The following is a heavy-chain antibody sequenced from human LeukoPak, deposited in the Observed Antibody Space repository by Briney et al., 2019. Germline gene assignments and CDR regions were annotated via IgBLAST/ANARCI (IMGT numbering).Heavy chain of an antibody. CDR3: AKEDGDDFFSGTAGFDS. Sequence: GGSLTLSCAASGFRFSCSWMHWVRQVPRKGLVLVSRMNSDGSDLTYADSVQGRFTISSDNAKDTLYLRMYSLIVDDTAVHYCAKEDGDDFFSGTAGFDSWGRGTVVSVSS. CDR1: GFRFSCSW. CDR2: MNSDGSDL. J-gene: IGHJ5*01. D-gene: IGHD1-1*01. V-gene: IGHV3-74*03.